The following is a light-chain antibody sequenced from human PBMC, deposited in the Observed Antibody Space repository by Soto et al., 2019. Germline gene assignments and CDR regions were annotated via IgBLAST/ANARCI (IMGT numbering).Light chain of an antibody. J-gene: IGKJ1*01. CDR3: QQYCSPSRT. CDR1: QSVSSY. CDR2: GAS. Sequence: EIVLTQSPGTLSLSPGERATLSCRASQSVSSYLAWYHQKPGQAPRLLIYGASSRATGIPDRFSGSGSGTDFTLTIIRLEPKDFAVYYFQQYCSPSRTFGQGAKVVIK. V-gene: IGKV3-20*01.